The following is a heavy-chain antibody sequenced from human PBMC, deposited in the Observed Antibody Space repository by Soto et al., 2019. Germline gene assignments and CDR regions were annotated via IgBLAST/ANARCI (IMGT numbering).Heavy chain of an antibody. CDR1: GDSVSTNSAT. J-gene: IGHJ5*01. CDR3: ARLIGNSWLDS. D-gene: IGHD2-8*01. CDR2: TYYRSKWYN. Sequence: QTLSLTCAISGDSVSTNSATCDWIRQSPSRGLEWLGRTYYRSKWYNDYAVSVKGRITINPDTSNNQLSLQLNSVTPDDTAVYYCARLIGNSWLDSWGQGTLVTVSS. V-gene: IGHV6-1*01.